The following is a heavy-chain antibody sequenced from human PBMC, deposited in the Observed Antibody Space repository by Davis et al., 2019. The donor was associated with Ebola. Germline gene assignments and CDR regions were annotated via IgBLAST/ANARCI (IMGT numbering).Heavy chain of an antibody. D-gene: IGHD3-16*01. Sequence: GESLKISCAASGFSFTSYSMNWVRQAPGKGLEWVANIKQDGSEKYYVDSVKGRFTISRDNAKNSLYLQMNSLRAEDTAVYYCARGGGGYYYYYGMDVWGQGTTVTVSS. V-gene: IGHV3-7*01. CDR3: ARGGGGYYYYYGMDV. CDR2: IKQDGSEK. J-gene: IGHJ6*02. CDR1: GFSFTSYS.